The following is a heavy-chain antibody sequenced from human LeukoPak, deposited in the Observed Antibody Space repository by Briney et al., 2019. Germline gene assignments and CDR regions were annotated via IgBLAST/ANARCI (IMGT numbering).Heavy chain of an antibody. J-gene: IGHJ4*02. V-gene: IGHV1-2*04. Sequence: ASVKVSCKASGYTFTGYYMHWVRQAPGQGLEWMGWINPNSGGTNYAQKFQGWVTMTRDTSISTAYMELSRLRSDDTAVYYCARDRALIAARKKSFDYWGQGTLVTVSS. CDR3: ARDRALIAARKKSFDY. D-gene: IGHD6-6*01. CDR1: GYTFTGYY. CDR2: INPNSGGT.